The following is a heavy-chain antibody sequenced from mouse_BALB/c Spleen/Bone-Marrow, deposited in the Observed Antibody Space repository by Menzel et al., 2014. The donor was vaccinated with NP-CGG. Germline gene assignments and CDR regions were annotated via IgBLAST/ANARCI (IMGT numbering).Heavy chain of an antibody. Sequence: VQLKESGAELVKPGASVKLSCTASGFNIKDPYMHWVKQRPEQGLEWIGRIDPANGNTKYDPKFQGKATITADTSSNTAYLQLSSQTSEDTAVYYCAPYYYGRWFTYWGQGTLVTVSA. CDR3: APYYYGRWFTY. V-gene: IGHV14-3*02. CDR1: GFNIKDPY. D-gene: IGHD1-1*01. J-gene: IGHJ3*01. CDR2: IDPANGNT.